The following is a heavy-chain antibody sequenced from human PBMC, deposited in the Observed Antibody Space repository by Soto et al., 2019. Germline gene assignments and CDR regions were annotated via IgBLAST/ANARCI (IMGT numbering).Heavy chain of an antibody. CDR3: ARDQSSSGYFDY. Sequence: GASVKVSCKASGGTFSSYAISWVRQAPGQGLEWMGGIIPIFGTANYAQKFQGRVTITADKSTSTAYMELSSLRSEDTAVYYCARDQSSSGYFDYWGQGILVTVSS. V-gene: IGHV1-69*06. CDR1: GGTFSSYA. J-gene: IGHJ4*02. D-gene: IGHD6-6*01. CDR2: IIPIFGTA.